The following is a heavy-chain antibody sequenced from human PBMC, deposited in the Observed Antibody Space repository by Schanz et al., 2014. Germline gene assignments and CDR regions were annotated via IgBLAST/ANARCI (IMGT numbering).Heavy chain of an antibody. D-gene: IGHD6-13*01. CDR1: GYTFTVYY. CDR3: ARAQAAAVD. Sequence: QVQLVQSGAEVKKPGASVKVSCKASGYTFTVYYMHWVRQAPGQGLEWMGIINPTGGSTTYAEKFLGRVTMTTDTSTSTAYMELRSLKSDDTAMYYCARAQAAAVDWGQGTLVTVSS. J-gene: IGHJ4*02. V-gene: IGHV1-46*01. CDR2: INPTGGST.